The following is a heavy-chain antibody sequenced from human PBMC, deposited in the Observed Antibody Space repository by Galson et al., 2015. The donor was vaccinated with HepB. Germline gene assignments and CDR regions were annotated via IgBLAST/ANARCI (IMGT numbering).Heavy chain of an antibody. CDR1: GLTFSSCA. CDR3: ARSWFLEWFGWFAP. J-gene: IGHJ5*02. V-gene: IGHV3-30-3*01. D-gene: IGHD3-3*01. CDR2: TSYEGSNK. Sequence: AVRLSCAAGGLTFSSCAMHWLGQAPCNGLEWVGVTSYEGSNKYYADSVKGRFTISRDNSKNTLYLQMNSLRAEDTAVYYCARSWFLEWFGWFAPWGQGTLVTVSS.